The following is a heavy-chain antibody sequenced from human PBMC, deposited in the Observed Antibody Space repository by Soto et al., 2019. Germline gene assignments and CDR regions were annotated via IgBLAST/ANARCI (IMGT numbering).Heavy chain of an antibody. V-gene: IGHV4-59*01. J-gene: IGHJ5*02. Sequence: SETLSLTCTVSGGSISSYYWSWIRQPPGKGLEWIGYIYYSGSTNYNPSLKSRVTISVDTSKNQFSLKLSSVTAADTAVYYCAGGLVVVPAAKVFWFDPWGQGTLVTVSS. CDR2: IYYSGST. CDR3: AGGLVVVPAAKVFWFDP. CDR1: GGSISSYY. D-gene: IGHD2-2*01.